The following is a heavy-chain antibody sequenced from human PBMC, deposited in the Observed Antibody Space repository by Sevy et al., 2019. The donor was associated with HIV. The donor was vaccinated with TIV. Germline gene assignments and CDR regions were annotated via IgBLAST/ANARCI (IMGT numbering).Heavy chain of an antibody. CDR3: TGGDRGYSGYDSYYFDY. J-gene: IGHJ4*02. D-gene: IGHD5-12*01. Sequence: ASVNVSCKASGGTFSSYAISWVRQAPGQGLEWMGGIIPIFGTANYAQKFQGRVTITAEESTSTAYMELSRLRSEDTAGYYCTGGDRGYSGYDSYYFDYWGQGTLVTVSS. CDR2: IIPIFGTA. CDR1: GGTFSSYA. V-gene: IGHV1-69*13.